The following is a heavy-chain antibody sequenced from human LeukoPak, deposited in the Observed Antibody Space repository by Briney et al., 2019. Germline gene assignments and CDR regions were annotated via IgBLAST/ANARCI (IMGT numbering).Heavy chain of an antibody. J-gene: IGHJ6*02. CDR1: GFTFSSYA. CDR2: ISGSGGST. D-gene: IGHD2-2*01. CDR3: ARGDIVVVPAALYGMDV. Sequence: SGGSLRLSCAASGFTFSSYAMSWVRQAPGKGLEWVSAISGSGGSTYYADSVKGRFTISRDNSKNTLYLQMNSLRAEDTAVYYCARGDIVVVPAALYGMDVWGQGTTVTVSS. V-gene: IGHV3-23*01.